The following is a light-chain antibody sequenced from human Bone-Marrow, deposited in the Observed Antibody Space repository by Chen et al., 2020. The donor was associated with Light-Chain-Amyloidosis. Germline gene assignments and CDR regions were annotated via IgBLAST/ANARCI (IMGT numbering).Light chain of an antibody. CDR2: EDD. CDR3: QSYQGSSQGV. J-gene: IGLJ3*02. CDR1: SASIATNY. V-gene: IGLV6-57*01. Sequence: NFMLTQPHSVSESPGKTLILSFTRSSASIATNYVQWYQQRPGSSPTTVIYEDDQSSSGVTDRFSGSIDRSSNSASLTISGLKTEDEADYYCQSYQGSSQGVFGGGTKLTVL.